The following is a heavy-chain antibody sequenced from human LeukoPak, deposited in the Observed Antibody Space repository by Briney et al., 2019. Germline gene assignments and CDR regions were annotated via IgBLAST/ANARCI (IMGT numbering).Heavy chain of an antibody. CDR2: ISSSGSTI. J-gene: IGHJ4*02. D-gene: IGHD4-11*01. CDR1: GFTFSSYE. Sequence: GGSLRLSCAASGFTFSSYEMNWVRQAPGKGLEWVSYISSSGSTIYYADSVKGRFTISRDNAKNSLYLQMNSLRAEDTAVYYCARSLTKKDYWGQGTLVTVSS. V-gene: IGHV3-48*03. CDR3: ARSLTKKDY.